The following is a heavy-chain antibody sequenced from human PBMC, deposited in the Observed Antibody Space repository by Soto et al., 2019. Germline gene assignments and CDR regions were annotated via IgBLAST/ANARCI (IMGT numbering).Heavy chain of an antibody. CDR1: GYIFFILL. CDR2: IYPGDSDT. J-gene: IGHJ6*02. V-gene: IGHV5-51*01. CDR3: ARTSAAGKYYYGMDV. D-gene: IGHD6-13*01. Sequence: GESLKISLKGSGYIFFILLVGRVRPMPGKGLEWMGIIYPGDSDTRYNPSFQGQVTISVDKSISTAYLQWSSLKASDTAMYYCARTSAAGKYYYGMDVWGQGTTVTVSS.